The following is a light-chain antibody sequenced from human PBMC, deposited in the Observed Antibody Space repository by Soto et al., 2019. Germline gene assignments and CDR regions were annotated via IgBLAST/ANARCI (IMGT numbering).Light chain of an antibody. CDR3: SSYTTGSTLPWV. CDR2: GVN. V-gene: IGLV2-14*01. Sequence: QSVLTQPASVSGSPGQSITISCTGSSNDIGTYEYVSWHQHHPGRAPKLIIFGVNDRPSGISDRFSGSKSVNTASLTIFGLQREDEAVYYCSSYTTGSTLPWVFGTGTKVTVL. J-gene: IGLJ1*01. CDR1: SNDIGTYEY.